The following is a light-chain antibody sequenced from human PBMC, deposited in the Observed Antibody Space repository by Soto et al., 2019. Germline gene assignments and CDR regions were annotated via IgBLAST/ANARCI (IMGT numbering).Light chain of an antibody. CDR3: QQYNTYPSLT. CDR1: QSISSW. CDR2: DAS. V-gene: IGKV1-5*01. J-gene: IGKJ4*01. Sequence: DSPMTQNPTTLSASVRERVPTSCLATQSISSWLAWYQQKPGKATKLXXYDASSLESGVPSRFSGSGYGTEFTLTISSLQPDDFATYYCQQYNTYPSLTFGGGTKVDIK.